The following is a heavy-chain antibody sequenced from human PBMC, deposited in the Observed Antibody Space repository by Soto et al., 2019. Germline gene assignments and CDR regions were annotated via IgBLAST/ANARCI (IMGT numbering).Heavy chain of an antibody. CDR3: ARDRGYDIFDY. V-gene: IGHV1-69*08. Sequence: QVQLVQSGAEVKKPGSSVKVSCKASGGTFSSYTISWVRQAPGQGLEWMGRIIPILGIANYAQKFQGRVTITADKSTSTADMELSSLRSEDTAVYYCARDRGYDIFDYWGQGTLVTVSS. CDR1: GGTFSSYT. D-gene: IGHD3-9*01. J-gene: IGHJ4*02. CDR2: IIPILGIA.